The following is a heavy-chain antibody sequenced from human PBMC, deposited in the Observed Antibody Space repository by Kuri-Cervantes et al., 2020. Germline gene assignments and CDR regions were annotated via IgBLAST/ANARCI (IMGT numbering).Heavy chain of an antibody. CDR1: GFTFSSYA. CDR2: INSDGSST. J-gene: IGHJ4*02. CDR3: AKVGDVLRNFDYLGGGFDY. D-gene: IGHD3-9*01. V-gene: IGHV3-74*01. Sequence: GGSLRLSCAASGFTFSSYAMHWVRQAPGKGLVWVSRINSDGSSTSYADSVKGRFTISRDNAKNSMDLEMNSLRAEDTALYYCAKVGDVLRNFDYLGGGFDYWGRGTLVTVSS.